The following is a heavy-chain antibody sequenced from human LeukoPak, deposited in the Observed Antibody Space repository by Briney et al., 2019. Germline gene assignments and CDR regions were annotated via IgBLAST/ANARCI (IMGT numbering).Heavy chain of an antibody. Sequence: GWSLRLSCAASGFTFSSYAMSWVRQAPGKGLEWVSGISGSGGNTYYADSVKGRFTISRDNSQNTLYLQMNSLRAEDTAVYYCANPRIGSMWYGNYWGQGTLVTVSS. CDR2: ISGSGGNT. J-gene: IGHJ4*02. V-gene: IGHV3-23*01. CDR3: ANPRIGSMWYGNY. CDR1: GFTFSSYA. D-gene: IGHD6-13*01.